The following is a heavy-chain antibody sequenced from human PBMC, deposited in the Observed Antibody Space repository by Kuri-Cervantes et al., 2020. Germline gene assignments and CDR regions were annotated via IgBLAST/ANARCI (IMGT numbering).Heavy chain of an antibody. J-gene: IGHJ6*03. V-gene: IGHV4-59*01. CDR1: GGSISSYY. CDR2: IYYSGST. CDR3: ARGVSTYYDFWSGVEAYMDV. D-gene: IGHD3-3*01. Sequence: SETLSLTCTVSGGSISSYYWSWIRQPPGKGLEWIGYIYYSGSTNYNPSLKSRVTISVDTSKNQFSLKLSSVTAADTAVYYCARGVSTYYDFWSGVEAYMDVWGKGTTVTVSS.